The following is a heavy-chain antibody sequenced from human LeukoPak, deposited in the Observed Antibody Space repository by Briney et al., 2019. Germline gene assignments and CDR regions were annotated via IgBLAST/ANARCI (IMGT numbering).Heavy chain of an antibody. V-gene: IGHV3-7*01. CDR3: ARVPTSGY. D-gene: IGHD3-10*01. J-gene: IGHJ4*02. CDR1: GFTFSSYR. Sequence: PGGTLRLSCAASGFTFSSYRMSWLRQAQGKGLEFVANTKHDGSEKSHVVSVKGRITISRDNAKNSLYLQMASLGAEATAVYYCARVPTSGYWGQRNLVSVSS. CDR2: TKHDGSEK.